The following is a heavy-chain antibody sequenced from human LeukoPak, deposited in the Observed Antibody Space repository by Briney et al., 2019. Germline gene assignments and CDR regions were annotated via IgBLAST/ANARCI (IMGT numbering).Heavy chain of an antibody. CDR3: AIEMATPFDY. CDR1: GGTFSSYA. CDR2: IIPILGIA. D-gene: IGHD5-24*01. V-gene: IGHV1-69*04. J-gene: IGHJ4*02. Sequence: ASVKVSCKASGGTFSSYAISWVRQAPGQGLEWMGRIIPILGIANYAQKFQGRVTITADKSTSTAYMGLSSLRSEDTAVYYCAIEMATPFDYWGQGTLVTVSS.